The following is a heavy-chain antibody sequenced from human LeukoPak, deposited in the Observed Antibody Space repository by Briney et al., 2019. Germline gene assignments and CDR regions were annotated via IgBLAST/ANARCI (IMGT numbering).Heavy chain of an antibody. CDR3: AREGGARDAFDI. Sequence: ASVKVSCKASGGTFSSYAISWVRQAPGQGLEWMGGIIPIFGTANYAQKFQGRVTITTDESTSTAYMELSSLRSEDTAVYYCAREGGARDAFDIWGQGTMGTVSS. J-gene: IGHJ3*02. D-gene: IGHD2-15*01. CDR1: GGTFSSYA. CDR2: IIPIFGTA. V-gene: IGHV1-69*05.